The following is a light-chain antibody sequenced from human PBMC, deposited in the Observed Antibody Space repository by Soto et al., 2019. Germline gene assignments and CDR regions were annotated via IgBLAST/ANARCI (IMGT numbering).Light chain of an antibody. CDR2: AAS. J-gene: IGKJ5*01. CDR3: QPSYSTPIT. Sequence: DIQMTQSPSSLSASVGDRVTITCRASQSISSYLNWYQQKPGKAPKLLIYAASSLQSGVPSRFSGSGSGTDFTFTISSLQPEDFATYYWQPSYSTPITFGQGTRLEIK. V-gene: IGKV1-39*01. CDR1: QSISSY.